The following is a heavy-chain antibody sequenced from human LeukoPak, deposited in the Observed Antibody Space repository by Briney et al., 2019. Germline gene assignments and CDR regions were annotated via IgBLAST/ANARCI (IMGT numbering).Heavy chain of an antibody. D-gene: IGHD3-10*01. V-gene: IGHV4-34*01. CDR3: ARDTYYYGSGGTFDY. Sequence: PSETLSLTCAVYGGSFSGYYWSWIRQPPGKGLEWIGEINHSGSTNYNPSLKSRVTISVDTSKNQFSLKLSSVTAADTALYYCARDTYYYGSGGTFDYWGQGTLVTVSS. CDR1: GGSFSGYY. J-gene: IGHJ4*02. CDR2: INHSGST.